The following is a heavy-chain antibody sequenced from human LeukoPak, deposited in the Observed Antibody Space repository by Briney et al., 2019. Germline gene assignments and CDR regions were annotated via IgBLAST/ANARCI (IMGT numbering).Heavy chain of an antibody. CDR2: ISSSSSYI. D-gene: IGHD3-10*01. J-gene: IGHJ4*02. CDR3: ATLTITMVRGDRNDY. CDR1: GFTFSSYS. Sequence: PGGSLRLSCAASGFTFSSYSMNWARQAPGKGLEWVPSISSSSSYIYYADSVKGRFTISRDNAKNSLYLQMNSLRAEDTAVYYCATLTITMVRGDRNDYWGQGTLVTVSS. V-gene: IGHV3-21*01.